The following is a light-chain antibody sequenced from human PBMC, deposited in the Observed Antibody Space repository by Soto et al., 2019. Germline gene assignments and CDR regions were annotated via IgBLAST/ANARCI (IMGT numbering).Light chain of an antibody. CDR2: EVT. CDR1: STDVGSYNL. CDR3: CSSAGRSTSYV. J-gene: IGLJ1*01. V-gene: IGLV2-23*02. Sequence: QSVLTQPASVSGSPGQSITISCTGTSTDVGSYNLVSWYQQHPGKAPKLMIYEVTNRPSGVSHRFSGSKSGNTASLTISGLQTEDEADYYCCSSAGRSTSYVFGTGTKVPVL.